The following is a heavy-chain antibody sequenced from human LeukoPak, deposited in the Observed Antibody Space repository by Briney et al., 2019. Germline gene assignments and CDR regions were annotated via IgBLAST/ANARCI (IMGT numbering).Heavy chain of an antibody. CDR1: GYTFTGYY. V-gene: IGHV1-2*02. CDR2: INPNSGGT. CDR3: ARETIVGSSDYFQYNWFDP. J-gene: IGHJ5*02. D-gene: IGHD3-22*01. Sequence: ASVKVSCKASGYTFTGYYMHWVRQAPGQGLERMRWINPNSGGTNFAQKFQGRVTMTRDTSISTAYMELSRLRSDDTAAYYCARETIVGSSDYFQYNWFDPWGQGTLVTVSS.